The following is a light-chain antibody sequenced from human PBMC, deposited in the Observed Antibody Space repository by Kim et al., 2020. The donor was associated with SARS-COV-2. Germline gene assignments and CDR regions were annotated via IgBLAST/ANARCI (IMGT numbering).Light chain of an antibody. Sequence: RATINCKSSQSVLYSSNNKNYLAWYQQKPGQPPKLLIYWASTRESGVPDRFSGSGSGTDFTLTISSLQAEDVAVYYCQQYYSTLRSFGQGTKLEIK. CDR2: WAS. J-gene: IGKJ2*03. CDR1: QSVLYSSNNKNY. CDR3: QQYYSTLRS. V-gene: IGKV4-1*01.